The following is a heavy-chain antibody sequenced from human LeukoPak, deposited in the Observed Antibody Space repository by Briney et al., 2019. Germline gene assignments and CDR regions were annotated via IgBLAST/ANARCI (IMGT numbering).Heavy chain of an antibody. CDR2: ISGSGGRT. D-gene: IGHD1-26*01. CDR3: AKDWDLSSPYYFHY. CDR1: GLTFSSYA. Sequence: GGSLRLSCGASGLTFSSYAMSWVRQVPGKGLEWVSSISGSGGRTHYADSVKGRFTISRDSSKNTLYLQMNSLRAEDTAVYYCAKDWDLSSPYYFHYWGQGTLVTVSS. J-gene: IGHJ4*02. V-gene: IGHV3-23*01.